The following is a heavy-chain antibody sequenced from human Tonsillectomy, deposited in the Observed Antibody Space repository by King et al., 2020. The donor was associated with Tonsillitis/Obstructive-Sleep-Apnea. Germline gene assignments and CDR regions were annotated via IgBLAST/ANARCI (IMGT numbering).Heavy chain of an antibody. CDR2: ITGSGDTT. CDR1: GFTFVTYA. V-gene: IGHV3-23*04. Sequence: QLVQSGGGLVQPGGSLRLSCAASGFTFVTYAMTWVRQAPGKGLEWVSAITGSGDTTYYADSVKGRFTISRDNSKNTLYLQMNILRAEDTAVYYCARRSGDSYGHTEYWGRGTLVTVSS. CDR3: ARRSGDSYGHTEY. J-gene: IGHJ4*02. D-gene: IGHD5-18*01.